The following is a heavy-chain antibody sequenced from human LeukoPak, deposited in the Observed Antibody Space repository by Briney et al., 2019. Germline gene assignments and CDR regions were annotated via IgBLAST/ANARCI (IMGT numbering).Heavy chain of an antibody. CDR3: ARALSWRAFDI. Sequence: SGTLSLTCAVSGVSISSSDWWSWLRPPPGKGLEWIGEIYHSGSANYNPSLKSRVTISVDKSKNQFSLKLSSVTAADTAVYYCARALSWRAFDIWGQGTMVTVSS. CDR1: GVSISSSDW. V-gene: IGHV4-4*02. J-gene: IGHJ3*02. CDR2: IYHSGSA.